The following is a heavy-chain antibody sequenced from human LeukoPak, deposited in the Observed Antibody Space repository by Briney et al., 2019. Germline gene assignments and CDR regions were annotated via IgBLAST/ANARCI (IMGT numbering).Heavy chain of an antibody. CDR1: GGSISSYY. CDR2: IYYSGST. Sequence: PSETLSLTCTVSGGSISSYYWSWIRQPPGKGLEWIGYIYYSGSTNYNPSLKSRVTISVDTSKNQFSLKLSSVTAADTAVYYCARDLGVWGQGTTVTVSS. V-gene: IGHV4-59*01. CDR3: ARDLGV. J-gene: IGHJ6*02.